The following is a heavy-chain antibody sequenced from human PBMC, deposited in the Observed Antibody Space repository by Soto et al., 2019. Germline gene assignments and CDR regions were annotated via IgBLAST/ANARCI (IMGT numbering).Heavy chain of an antibody. CDR2: IYPSDSDT. Sequence: PGESLKISCKGSGYNFAGYWIAWVRQMPGKGLELMGIIYPSDSDTRYRPSFQGHVTISADKSISSAYLQWSSLRASDTAMYYCARGGVSTRTFDYWGRGTPVTVSS. D-gene: IGHD3-3*01. CDR1: GYNFAGYW. CDR3: ARGGVSTRTFDY. V-gene: IGHV5-51*01. J-gene: IGHJ4*02.